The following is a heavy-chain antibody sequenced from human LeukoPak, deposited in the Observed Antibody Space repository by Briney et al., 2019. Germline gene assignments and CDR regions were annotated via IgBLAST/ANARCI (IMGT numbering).Heavy chain of an antibody. J-gene: IGHJ4*02. D-gene: IGHD4-17*01. V-gene: IGHV3-30*02. CDR3: AKDQKSMTTVIDY. CDR2: IWYDGSNK. CDR1: GFIFSRYG. Sequence: GGSLRLSCAASGFIFSRYGMYWVRQAPGKGLEWVAVIWYDGSNKYYADSVKGRFTISRDSSKNTLYLQMNSLRAEDTAVYYCAKDQKSMTTVIDYWGQGTLVTVSS.